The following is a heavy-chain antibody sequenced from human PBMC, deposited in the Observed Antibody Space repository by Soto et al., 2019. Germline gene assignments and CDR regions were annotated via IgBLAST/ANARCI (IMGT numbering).Heavy chain of an antibody. CDR1: GFTFSSCG. CDR2: ISSDGSEK. CDR3: AKAKLQFWLVGGDY. J-gene: IGHJ4*02. V-gene: IGHV3-30*18. Sequence: QVQLVESGGGVVQPGRSLRLSCAASGFTFSSCGMHWVRQAPGKGLEWVAIISSDGSEKHYADSVKGRFTISRDNSKNTLYIQMSSLRAEDTAVYYCAKAKLQFWLVGGDYWGQGSLVTVSS. D-gene: IGHD5-18*01.